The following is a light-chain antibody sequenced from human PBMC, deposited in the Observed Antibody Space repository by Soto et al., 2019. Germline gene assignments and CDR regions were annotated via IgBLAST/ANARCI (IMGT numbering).Light chain of an antibody. CDR1: QSVRSSY. CDR3: QQFGSSPRT. CDR2: GAS. Sequence: EIVLTQSTGTLTLSPGERATLSCRASQSVRSSYLAWYQQKPGQAPRLLIYGASNRATGIPDRFSGSGSGTDFTLTISRLEPEDFAVYYCQQFGSSPRTFGQGTKVEIK. V-gene: IGKV3-20*01. J-gene: IGKJ1*01.